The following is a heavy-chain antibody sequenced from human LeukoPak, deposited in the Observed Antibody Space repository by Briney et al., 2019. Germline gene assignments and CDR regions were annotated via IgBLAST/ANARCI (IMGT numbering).Heavy chain of an antibody. CDR2: ISSTSSTI. CDR3: ARAKYAEQGDY. J-gene: IGHJ4*02. D-gene: IGHD2-2*01. CDR1: GLTFSIYS. Sequence: PGGSLRLSCAASGLTFSIYSMHWVRQAPGKGLEWVSYISSTSSTIYYTDSVKGRFTVSRDNAKQSLYLQMNSLGDEDTAVYYCARAKYAEQGDYWGQGTLVTVSS. V-gene: IGHV3-48*02.